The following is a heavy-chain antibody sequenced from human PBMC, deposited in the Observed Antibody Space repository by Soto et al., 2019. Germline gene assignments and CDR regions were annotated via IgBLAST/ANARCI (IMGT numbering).Heavy chain of an antibody. V-gene: IGHV1-69*02. J-gene: IGHJ4*02. CDR3: ARAYSSSLGIYFDY. CDR1: GGTFSSYT. CDR2: IIPILGIA. Sequence: SVKVSCKASGGTFSSYTISWVRQAPGQGLEWMGRIIPILGIANYAQKFQGRVTLYLQMNSLRAEDTAVYYCARAYSSSLGIYFDYWGQGTLVTVSS. D-gene: IGHD6-13*01.